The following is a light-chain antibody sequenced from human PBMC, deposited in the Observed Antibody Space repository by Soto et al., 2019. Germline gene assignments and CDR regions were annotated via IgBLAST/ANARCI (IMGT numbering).Light chain of an antibody. J-gene: IGKJ1*01. CDR2: GAS. V-gene: IGKV1-6*01. Sequence: IQMTQSPSSLSASVGDRVTITCQASQDISNYLNWYQQKPGKAPNLLIFGASNLQPGVPFRFSASGSGTNFTLTISNLQPEDFASYYCLQDYTYPWTFGQGTKV. CDR3: LQDYTYPWT. CDR1: QDISNY.